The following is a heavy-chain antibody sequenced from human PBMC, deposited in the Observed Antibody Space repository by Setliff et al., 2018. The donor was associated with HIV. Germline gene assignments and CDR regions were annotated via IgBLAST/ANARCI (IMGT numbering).Heavy chain of an antibody. CDR2: IYSSGST. CDR3: ARSFSGRYFWSGYYTGPDPKGENAFDI. D-gene: IGHD3-3*01. CDR1: GGSISNSNYF. J-gene: IGHJ3*02. Sequence: LETLSLTCTVSGGSISNSNYFWGWIRQPPGKGLEWIGRIYSSGSTYYQPSLQGRVSMSIDSSKNHFSLSLRYVTAADTAVYYCARSFSGRYFWSGYYTGPDPKGENAFDIWGQGTMVTVSS. V-gene: IGHV4-39*02.